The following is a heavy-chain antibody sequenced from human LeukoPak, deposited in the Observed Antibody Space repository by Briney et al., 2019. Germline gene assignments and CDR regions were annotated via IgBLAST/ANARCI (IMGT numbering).Heavy chain of an antibody. J-gene: IGHJ4*02. CDR2: MSYDGSKK. Sequence: GRSLRLSCAASGFTFSSYAMHWVRQAPGKGLEWVAVMSYDGSKKYYADSVKGRFTITRDNSKNTLYLQMNSLRAEDTAIYYCARDSLPMAVTGPFDHWGQGALVTVSS. V-gene: IGHV3-30-3*01. CDR1: GFTFSSYA. D-gene: IGHD6-19*01. CDR3: ARDSLPMAVTGPFDH.